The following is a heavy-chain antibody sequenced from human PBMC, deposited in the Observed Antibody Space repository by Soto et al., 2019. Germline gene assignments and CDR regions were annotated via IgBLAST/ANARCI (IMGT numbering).Heavy chain of an antibody. CDR1: GFTFTTYW. CDR2: IRQDGGAQ. Sequence: LRLSCVASGFTFTTYWMSWVRQAPGKGLQWVANIRQDGGAQYYVDSVKGRFTISRDNAKNSVYLQMDSLRVEDTAVYYCVRGGHGSGSYLGSSWGQGILVTVSS. J-gene: IGHJ5*02. D-gene: IGHD3-10*01. CDR3: VRGGHGSGSYLGSS. V-gene: IGHV3-7*03.